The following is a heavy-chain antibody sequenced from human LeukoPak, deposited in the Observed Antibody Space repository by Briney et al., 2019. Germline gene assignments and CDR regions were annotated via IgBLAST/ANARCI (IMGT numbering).Heavy chain of an antibody. CDR3: FREGGD. J-gene: IGHJ4*02. Sequence: PGGSLRLSCAASGFIXSXXRMHWVRQAPGKGLXWVSXXXXXXXXXXXXXXXXXXXTIXXDNXKNTLYLQMNSLRAEDTAIYYCFREGGDWGQGTLVTVSS. V-gene: IGHV3-74*01. CDR1: GFIXSXXR. D-gene: IGHD3-10*01. CDR2: XXXXXXXX.